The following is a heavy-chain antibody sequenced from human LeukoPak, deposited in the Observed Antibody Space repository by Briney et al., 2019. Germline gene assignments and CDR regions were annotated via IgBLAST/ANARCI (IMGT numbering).Heavy chain of an antibody. J-gene: IGHJ5*02. CDR1: GFTFSSYW. CDR2: INTDGSST. CDR3: ARDRTTLNWFDP. Sequence: PGGSLRLSCAASGFTFSSYWMHWVRQAPGKGLVWVSRINTDGSSTSYADSVKGRFTISRDNAKNTLYLQMNSLRAEDTALYYCARDRTTLNWFDPWGQGTLVTVSS. D-gene: IGHD4-11*01. V-gene: IGHV3-74*01.